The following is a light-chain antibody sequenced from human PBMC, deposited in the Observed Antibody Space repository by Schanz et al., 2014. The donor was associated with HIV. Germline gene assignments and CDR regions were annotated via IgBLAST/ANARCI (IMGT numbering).Light chain of an antibody. Sequence: DIVMTQSPDSLAVSLGERATINCKSSQSVLYSSHNKNYLAWYQQKPGQPPKLLIYWASSRESGVPDRFTGSGSGTDFALTISSLQAEDVAVYYCQQYYSAPRTFGQGTKVEI. V-gene: IGKV4-1*01. J-gene: IGKJ1*01. CDR1: QSVLYSSHNKNY. CDR2: WAS. CDR3: QQYYSAPRT.